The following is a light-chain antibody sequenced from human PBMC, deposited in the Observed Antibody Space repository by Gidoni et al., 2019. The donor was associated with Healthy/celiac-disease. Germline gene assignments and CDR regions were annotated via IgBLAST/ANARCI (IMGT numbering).Light chain of an antibody. CDR1: SSNIGNNY. J-gene: IGLJ1*01. V-gene: IGLV1-51*01. Sequence: QSVLTQPPSVSAAPGQKVTISCSGSSSNIGNNYVSWYQQLPGTAPKLLIYDNNKRPSGIPDRFSGPKSGTSATLGITGLQTGDEADYYCGTWDSSLTAYVFGTGTKVTVI. CDR3: GTWDSSLTAYV. CDR2: DNN.